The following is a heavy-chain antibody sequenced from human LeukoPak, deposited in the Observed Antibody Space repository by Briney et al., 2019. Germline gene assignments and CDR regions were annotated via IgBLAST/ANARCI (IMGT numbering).Heavy chain of an antibody. CDR1: GFTFSNYD. J-gene: IGHJ4*02. V-gene: IGHV3-23*01. D-gene: IGHD2-21*02. CDR2: ITSSGYSP. Sequence: GGSLRLSCAASGFTFSNYDMSWVRQAPGKGLEWVSAITSSGYSPYYADSVKGRFTISRDNSKNTVYLQMNSLRAEDTAVYHCAKDLSDTADYFDYWGQGTLVSVSA. CDR3: AKDLSDTADYFDY.